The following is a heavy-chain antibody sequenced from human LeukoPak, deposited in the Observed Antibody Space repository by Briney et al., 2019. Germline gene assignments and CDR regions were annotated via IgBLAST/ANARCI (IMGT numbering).Heavy chain of an antibody. D-gene: IGHD3-16*01. CDR1: GFTFSSYW. V-gene: IGHV3-7*01. J-gene: IGHJ4*02. CDR3: ARGIWDSPFDY. Sequence: GGSLRLSCAASGFTFSSYWMSWVPQAPGKGREWVANIKQDGSEKYYVDSVKGRFTISRDNAKNSLYLQMNSLRAEDTAVYYCARGIWDSPFDYWGQGTLVTVSS. CDR2: IKQDGSEK.